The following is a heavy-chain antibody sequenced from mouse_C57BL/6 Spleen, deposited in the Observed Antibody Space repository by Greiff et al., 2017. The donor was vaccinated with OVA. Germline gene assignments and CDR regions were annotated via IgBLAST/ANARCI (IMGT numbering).Heavy chain of an antibody. Sequence: EVQLQQSGPELVKPGASVKISCKASGYTFTDYYMNWVKQSHGKSLEWIGDINHNNGGTSYNQKFKGKATLTVEKSTSTAYMALLSLTSEDSAVYYCARGLTTVVARDWYFDVWGTGTTVTVSS. CDR1: GYTFTDYY. CDR2: INHNNGGT. J-gene: IGHJ1*03. V-gene: IGHV1-26*01. CDR3: ARGLTTVVARDWYFDV. D-gene: IGHD1-1*01.